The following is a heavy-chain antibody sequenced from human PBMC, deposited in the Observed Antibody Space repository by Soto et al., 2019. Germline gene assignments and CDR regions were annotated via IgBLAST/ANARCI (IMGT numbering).Heavy chain of an antibody. D-gene: IGHD2-15*01. J-gene: IGHJ3*01. CDR2: IGNSNNPT. CDR1: GFTFSDYS. CDR3: AREEGYCNGGPCYRGAFDF. V-gene: IGHV3-21*02. Sequence: EVQLVESGGGLVKPGGSPRLSCAASGFTFSDYSMLWVRQAPGKGLEWLAFIGNSNNPTFYADSVRGRFTISRDNPKNSVSLQMNSLREEDTAVYFCAREEGYCNGGPCYRGAFDFWGQGTIVTVSS.